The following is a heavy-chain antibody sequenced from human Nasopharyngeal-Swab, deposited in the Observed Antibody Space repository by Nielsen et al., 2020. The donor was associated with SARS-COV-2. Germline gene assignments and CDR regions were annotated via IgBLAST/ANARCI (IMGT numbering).Heavy chain of an antibody. J-gene: IGHJ4*02. V-gene: IGHV3-73*01. CDR3: TTDYYFDH. CDR2: IGDKAHNYAT. Sequence: VRPMPGKGLEWVGRIGDKAHNYATTYAASVKGRFTISRDDSKNTAFLQMDSLKTEGTALYYCTTDYYFDHWGQGTLVTVSS.